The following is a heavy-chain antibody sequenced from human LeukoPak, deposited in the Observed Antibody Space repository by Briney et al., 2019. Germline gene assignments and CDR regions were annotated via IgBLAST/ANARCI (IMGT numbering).Heavy chain of an antibody. V-gene: IGHV1-8*03. D-gene: IGHD3-3*01. CDR2: MNPNSDNT. CDR3: ARGSGGYYGGAAFDI. Sequence: ASVKVSCKASGYTFTSYDINWVRQATGQGLEWMGWMNPNSDNTGYAQKFQGRVTITRNTSISTAYMELSSLRSEDTAVYYCARGSGGYYGGAAFDIWGQGTMVTVSS. CDR1: GYTFTSYD. J-gene: IGHJ3*02.